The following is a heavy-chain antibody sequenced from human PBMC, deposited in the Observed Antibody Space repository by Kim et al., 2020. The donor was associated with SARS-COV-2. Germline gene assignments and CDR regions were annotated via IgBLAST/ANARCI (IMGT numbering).Heavy chain of an antibody. CDR3: ASLDYDSGGYSWFDP. J-gene: IGHJ5*02. CDR2: ISHSGNT. D-gene: IGHD1-26*01. V-gene: IGHV4-4*02. Sequence: SETLSLTCGVSGGSISSGTWWSWVRQPPGKGLEWIGEISHSGNTNYNPSLRSRITMSVDKSKNQFSLALKSVTAADPAVYYCASLDYDSGGYSWFDPWG. CDR1: GGSISSGTW.